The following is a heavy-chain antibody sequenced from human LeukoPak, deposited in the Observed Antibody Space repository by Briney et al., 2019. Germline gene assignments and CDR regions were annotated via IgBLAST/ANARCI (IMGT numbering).Heavy chain of an antibody. CDR2: ISGSGGST. J-gene: IGHJ4*02. CDR1: GFTFSSYA. D-gene: IGHD3-10*01. Sequence: GGSLRLSCAASGFTFSSYAMSWVRQAPGKGLEWVSAISGSGGSTYYADSVKGRFTISRDNSKNTLYLQMNSLRAEDTAVYYCAKGLGSFYGSGSYYNVDCFDYWGQGTLVTVSS. CDR3: AKGLGSFYGSGSYYNVDCFDY. V-gene: IGHV3-23*01.